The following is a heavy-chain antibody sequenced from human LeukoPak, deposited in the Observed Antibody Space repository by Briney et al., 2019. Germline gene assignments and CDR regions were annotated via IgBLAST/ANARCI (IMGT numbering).Heavy chain of an antibody. J-gene: IGHJ4*02. Sequence: GSSVTVSCKASGGTFSSYAISWVRQAPGQGLEWMGRIIPILGIANYAQKFQGRVTITADKSTSTAYMELSSLRSEDTAVYYCAREASADRYCSGGSCYPGGYWGQGTLVTVSS. CDR2: IIPILGIA. D-gene: IGHD2-15*01. CDR1: GGTFSSYA. CDR3: AREASADRYCSGGSCYPGGY. V-gene: IGHV1-69*04.